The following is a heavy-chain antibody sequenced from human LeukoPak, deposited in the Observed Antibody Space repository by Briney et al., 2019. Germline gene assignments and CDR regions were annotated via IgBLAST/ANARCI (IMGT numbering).Heavy chain of an antibody. D-gene: IGHD6-19*01. CDR3: ARAGGSGWYGYYYYYMDV. CDR1: GGSISSGSYY. J-gene: IGHJ6*03. Sequence: SETLSLTCTVSGGSISSGSYYWSWIRQPAGKGLEWIGRIYTSGSTNYNPSLKSRVTISVDTSKNQFSLKLRSVTAADTAVYYCARAGGSGWYGYYYYYMDVWGKGTTVTVSS. CDR2: IYTSGST. V-gene: IGHV4-61*02.